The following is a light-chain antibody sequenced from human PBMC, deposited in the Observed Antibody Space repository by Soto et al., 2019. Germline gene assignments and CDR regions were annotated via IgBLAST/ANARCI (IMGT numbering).Light chain of an antibody. J-gene: IGLJ1*01. CDR1: SSNIGSKT. V-gene: IGLV1-44*01. CDR3: SAWDASLNGYV. CDR2: SNY. Sequence: QSVLTQPPSASGTPGQRVTISFSGSSSNIGSKTVNWYQQLPGTAPKLLIYSNYQRPSGVPDRFSGSKSGTSASLAISGLQSEDEADYYCSAWDASLNGYVFGTGTKVTV.